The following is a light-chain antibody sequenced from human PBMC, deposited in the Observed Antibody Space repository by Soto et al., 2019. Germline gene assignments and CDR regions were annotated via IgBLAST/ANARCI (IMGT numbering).Light chain of an antibody. CDR1: DNIGPW. Sequence: DIQMTQSPSTLSASIGDRVAITCRASDNIGPWVAWYQQKPGKAPKLLIYKASTLETGAPSRFAGSGSGTGFTLTITRLQPDDFATYYCQQYNTYPYTFAQGTNLEIK. J-gene: IGKJ2*01. V-gene: IGKV1-5*03. CDR3: QQYNTYPYT. CDR2: KAS.